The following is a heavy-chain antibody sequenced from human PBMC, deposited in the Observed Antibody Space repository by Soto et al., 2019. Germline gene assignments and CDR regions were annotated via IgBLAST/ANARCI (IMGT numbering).Heavy chain of an antibody. CDR2: IYYTGST. CDR1: GGSISSYY. CDR3: TRGCGRTSWYDY. V-gene: IGHV4-59*01. D-gene: IGHD2-2*01. Sequence: PSETLSLTCTVSGGSISSYYWSWIRQPPGKALEWIGYIYYTGSTNYNPSLKSRVTISVDTPKNQFSLKLSSVTAADTAVYYCTRGCGRTSWYDYWGQGTLVTVSS. J-gene: IGHJ4*02.